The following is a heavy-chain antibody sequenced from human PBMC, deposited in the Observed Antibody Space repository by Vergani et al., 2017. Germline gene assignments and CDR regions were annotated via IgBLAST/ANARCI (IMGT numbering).Heavy chain of an antibody. V-gene: IGHV3-74*03. CDR2: IKSDGSIT. D-gene: IGHD3-9*01. CDR1: GFSFNSYW. Sequence: DVHLAESEGSLVQPGGSLRLSCSASGFSFNSYWMHWVRQVPGKGLLWVSRIKSDGSITAYADSVKGRFTISRDNAQNTLYLQMNSLRVEDTGVYYCARARCIETCYMSNWLDSWGQGTLVTVSS. J-gene: IGHJ5*01. CDR3: ARARCIETCYMSNWLDS.